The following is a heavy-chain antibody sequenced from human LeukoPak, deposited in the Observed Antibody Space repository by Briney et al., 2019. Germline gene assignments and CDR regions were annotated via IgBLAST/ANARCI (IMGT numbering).Heavy chain of an antibody. V-gene: IGHV3-30*18. Sequence: PGRSLRLSCAASGFTFSIYGMHWVRQAPGKGLEWVAAISFDASHISYSDSVKGRFTISRDNSKSTLYLQMNSLRGEDTAVYYCAKKFPGEITAGPDYWGQGALVTVSS. CDR3: AKKFPGEITAGPDY. CDR1: GFTFSIYG. D-gene: IGHD6-6*01. CDR2: ISFDASHI. J-gene: IGHJ4*02.